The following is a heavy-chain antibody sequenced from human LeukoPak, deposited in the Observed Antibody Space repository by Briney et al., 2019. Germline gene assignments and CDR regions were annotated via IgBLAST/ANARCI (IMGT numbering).Heavy chain of an antibody. J-gene: IGHJ4*02. CDR3: ARTNLDVLTGYAIDC. CDR2: IYYSGST. D-gene: IGHD3-9*01. CDR1: GGSISSGDYY. V-gene: IGHV4-30-4*01. Sequence: ASQTLSLTCTVSGGSISSGDYYWSWIRQHPGRGLQWIGYIYYSGSTSYNPSLQSRVNISEDTSKNQFSLRVDSVTAADTAVYYCARTNLDVLTGYAIDCWGQGTLVTVSS.